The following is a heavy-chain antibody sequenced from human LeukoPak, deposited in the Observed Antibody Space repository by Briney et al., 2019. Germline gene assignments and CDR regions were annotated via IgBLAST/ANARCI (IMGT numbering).Heavy chain of an antibody. CDR1: GFTSSNYW. V-gene: IGHV3-7*01. J-gene: IGHJ4*02. CDR3: ARDGGYGLYYYFDY. D-gene: IGHD1-26*01. Sequence: GGSLRLSCAASGFTSSNYWMSWVRQAPGKGLEWVAYINQDGSEKYYVDSVKGRFTISRDNAKNSLYLQMNSLRAEDTAVYYCARDGGYGLYYYFDYWGQGTLVTVSS. CDR2: INQDGSEK.